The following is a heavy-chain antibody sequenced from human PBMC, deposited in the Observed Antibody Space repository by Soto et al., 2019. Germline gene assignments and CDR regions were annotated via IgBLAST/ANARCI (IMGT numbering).Heavy chain of an antibody. V-gene: IGHV4-34*01. D-gene: IGHD2-21*02. CDR3: ARGPRVTARYWFDP. Sequence: SETLSLTCAVYGGSFSGYYWSWIRQPPGKGLEWIGEINHSGSTNYNPSLKSRVTISVDTSKNQFSLKLSSVTAADTAVYYCARGPRVTARYWFDPWGQGTLVTVSS. CDR1: GGSFSGYY. CDR2: INHSGST. J-gene: IGHJ5*02.